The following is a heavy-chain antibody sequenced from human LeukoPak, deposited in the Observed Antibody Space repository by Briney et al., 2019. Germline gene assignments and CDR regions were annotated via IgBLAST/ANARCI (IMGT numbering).Heavy chain of an antibody. D-gene: IGHD5-18*01. CDR1: GFSFSSYA. J-gene: IGHJ6*02. CDR2: VSYDGSTK. Sequence: GGSLRLSCSASGFSFSSYAMHWVRQAPGKGLEWVALVSYDGSTKFYADSVKGRFNISRDNSKNALFLQMDSLRVEDTAVYFCARLTDTVPNYYYGMDIWGQGTTVTVSS. CDR3: ARLTDTVPNYYYGMDI. V-gene: IGHV3-30-3*01.